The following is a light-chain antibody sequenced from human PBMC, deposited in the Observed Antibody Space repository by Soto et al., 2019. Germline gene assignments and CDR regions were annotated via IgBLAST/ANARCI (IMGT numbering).Light chain of an antibody. V-gene: IGKV1-27*01. CDR1: QGISNY. Sequence: DIQMTQSPSSLSASVGDRVTITCRASQGISNYLAWYQQKPGKVPKLLIYAASTFQSGVPSRFSGIGSGTDFTLTISSLQPEDAATYYCQRYNSAPWTFGQGTKVEIK. J-gene: IGKJ1*01. CDR3: QRYNSAPWT. CDR2: AAS.